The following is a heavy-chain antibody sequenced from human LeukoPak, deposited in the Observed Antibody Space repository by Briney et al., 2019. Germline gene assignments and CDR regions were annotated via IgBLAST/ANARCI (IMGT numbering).Heavy chain of an antibody. V-gene: IGHV3-74*01. J-gene: IGHJ4*02. Sequence: GGSLRLSCAASGSTFSNYWMHSVRHAPGKGLVWVSRINTDGSRTSYADSVKGRFTISRDNAKNTLYLQMNSLRAEDTAVYYCAREDDGQWLITFDYWGQGTLVTVSS. CDR1: GSTFSNYW. D-gene: IGHD6-19*01. CDR3: AREDDGQWLITFDY. CDR2: INTDGSRT.